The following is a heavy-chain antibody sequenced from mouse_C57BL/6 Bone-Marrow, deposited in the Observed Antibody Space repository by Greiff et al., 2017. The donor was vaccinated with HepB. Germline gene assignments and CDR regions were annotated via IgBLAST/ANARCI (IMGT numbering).Heavy chain of an antibody. CDR3: ARDSITTVGAY. D-gene: IGHD1-1*01. Sequence: EVQLQQSGPGLVKPSQSLSLTCSVTGYSITSGYYWNRIRQFPGNKLEWMGYISYDGSNNYNPYLKNRITITRDTSKNQFFLKLNSMTTEDTATYYCARDSITTVGAYWGQGTLVTVSA. CDR2: ISYDGSN. CDR1: GYSITSGYY. V-gene: IGHV3-6*01. J-gene: IGHJ3*01.